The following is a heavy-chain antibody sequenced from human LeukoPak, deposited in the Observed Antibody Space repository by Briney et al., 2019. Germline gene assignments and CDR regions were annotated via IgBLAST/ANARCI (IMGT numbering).Heavy chain of an antibody. CDR3: ARQAGSGPIQPPQAWYFDL. CDR2: INHSGST. J-gene: IGHJ2*01. Sequence: SETLSLTCAVYGGSLSGYYWSWIRQPPGKGLEWIGEINHSGSTNYNPSLKSRVTISVDTSKNQFSLKLSSVTAADTAVYYCARQAGSGPIQPPQAWYFDLWGRGTLVTVSS. V-gene: IGHV4-34*01. D-gene: IGHD5-18*01. CDR1: GGSLSGYY.